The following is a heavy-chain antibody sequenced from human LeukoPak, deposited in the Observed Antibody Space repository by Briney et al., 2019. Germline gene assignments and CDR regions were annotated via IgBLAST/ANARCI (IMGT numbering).Heavy chain of an antibody. CDR2: INPNSGGT. CDR1: XXXXXXXY. CDR3: XXXXXXXXXXXXDY. V-gene: IGHV1-2*02. Sequence: SXXXXXXXYXHWVRQAPGXGLXXXGWINPNSGGTNXARKFQGRVTMTRDTXISTAYMELSRLRSDDTAVYYCXXXXXXXXXXXXDYWGQGXXVTVSS. J-gene: IGHJ4*02.